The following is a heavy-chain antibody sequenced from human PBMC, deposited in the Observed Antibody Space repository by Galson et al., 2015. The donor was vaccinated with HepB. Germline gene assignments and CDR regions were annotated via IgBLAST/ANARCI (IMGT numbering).Heavy chain of an antibody. CDR2: ISYDGSNK. D-gene: IGHD3-10*01. J-gene: IGHJ4*02. V-gene: IGHV3-30-3*01. CDR1: GFTFSSYA. Sequence: SLRLSCAASGFTFSSYAMHWVRQAPGKGLEWVAVISYDGSNKYYADSVKGRFTISRDNSKNTLYLQMNSLRAEDTAVYYCARRLLWFGELSAPFDYWGQGTLVTVSS. CDR3: ARRLLWFGELSAPFDY.